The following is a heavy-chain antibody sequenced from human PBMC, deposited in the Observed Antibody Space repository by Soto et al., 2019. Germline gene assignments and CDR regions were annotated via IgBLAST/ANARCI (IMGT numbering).Heavy chain of an antibody. CDR1: GVTFSSYT. V-gene: IGHV1-69*04. CDR3: TTEPLVNYDFWSGYYTPRIDY. J-gene: IGHJ4*02. D-gene: IGHD3-3*01. Sequence: SSMKFSSKSSGVTFSSYTVSGGRQANEKGYEWVGRIIPILGIANYAQKFQGRVTITADKSTSTAYMELSSLRSEDTAVYYCTTEPLVNYDFWSGYYTPRIDYWGQGTLVTVAS. CDR2: IIPILGIA.